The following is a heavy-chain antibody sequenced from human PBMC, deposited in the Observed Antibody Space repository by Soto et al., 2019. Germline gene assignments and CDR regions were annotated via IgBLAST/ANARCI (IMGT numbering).Heavy chain of an antibody. V-gene: IGHV4-59*08. Sequence: QVQLHESGPGLVKPSETLSLTCTVSGDSISGYSWSWIRQPPGKGLEWIGYIYYTGSTNYSPSLMSRVTISVDTSKNQFSLKLSSVTAADTAVYYCARQSSLAAVVDWGQGTLVTVSS. CDR3: ARQSSLAAVVD. D-gene: IGHD6-13*01. CDR2: IYYTGST. CDR1: GDSISGYS. J-gene: IGHJ4*02.